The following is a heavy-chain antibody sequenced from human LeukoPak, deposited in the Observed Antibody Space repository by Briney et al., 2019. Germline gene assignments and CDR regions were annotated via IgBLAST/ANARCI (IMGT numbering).Heavy chain of an antibody. D-gene: IGHD6-19*01. CDR3: ARDGSSGWYGD. CDR1: GYTFTGYY. J-gene: IGHJ4*02. Sequence: SCKASGYTFTGYYMHWVRQAPGKGLEWVAVISYDGSNKYYADSVKGRFTISRDNSKNTLYLQMNSLRAEDTAVYYCARDGSSGWYGDWGQGTLVTVSS. CDR2: ISYDGSNK. V-gene: IGHV3-30*04.